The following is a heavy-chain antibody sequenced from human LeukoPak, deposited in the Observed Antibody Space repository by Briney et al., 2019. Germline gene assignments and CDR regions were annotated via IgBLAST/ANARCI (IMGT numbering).Heavy chain of an antibody. CDR2: IYTSGST. V-gene: IGHV4-61*02. D-gene: IGHD2-8*01. CDR1: GGSISSGSYY. J-gene: IGHJ4*02. CDR3: ARVKPNHSDY. Sequence: KSSETLSLTCTVSGGSISSGSYYWSWIRQPAGKGLEWIGRIYTSGSTNYNPSLKSRVTISVDTSKNQFSLKQSSVTAADTAVYYCARVKPNHSDYWGQGTLVTVSS.